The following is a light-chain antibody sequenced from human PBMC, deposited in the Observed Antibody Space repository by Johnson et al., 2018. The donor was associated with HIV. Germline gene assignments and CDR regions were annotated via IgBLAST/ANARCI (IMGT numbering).Light chain of an antibody. J-gene: IGLJ1*01. Sequence: QAVLTQPPSVSAAPGQKVTISCSGSSSNIGNNYVSWYQQLPGTAPKLLIYDNNKRPSGIPDRFSGSKSGTSATLGITGLQTGDEADYYCGTWDSSLSAVVFGTGPKVTAL. V-gene: IGLV1-51*01. CDR3: GTWDSSLSAVV. CDR2: DNN. CDR1: SSNIGNNY.